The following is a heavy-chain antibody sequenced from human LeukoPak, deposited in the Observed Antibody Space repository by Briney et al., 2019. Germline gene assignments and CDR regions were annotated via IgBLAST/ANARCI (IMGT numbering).Heavy chain of an antibody. CDR1: GYSFISYW. CDR2: IYPGDSDT. CDR3: ARLGGENYYDSSGYYYAWLDP. Sequence: GESLKISCKASGYSFISYWIGWVRQMPGKGLAWMALIYPGDSDTRYSPSFQGQVTISADKSISTAYLQWSSLKASDTAMYYCARLGGENYYDSSGYYYAWLDPWGQGTLVTVSS. J-gene: IGHJ5*02. D-gene: IGHD3-22*01. V-gene: IGHV5-51*01.